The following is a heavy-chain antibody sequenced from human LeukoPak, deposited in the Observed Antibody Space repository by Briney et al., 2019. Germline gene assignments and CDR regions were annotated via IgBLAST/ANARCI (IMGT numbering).Heavy chain of an antibody. V-gene: IGHV3-21*01. CDR1: GFTFSSYS. J-gene: IGHJ4*02. CDR3: ARTLNN. D-gene: IGHD2/OR15-2a*01. CDR2: ISSSSSSI. Sequence: PGGSLRLSCAASGFTFSSYSMNWVRQAPGKGPEWVSRISSSSSSIFYTDSVKGRFTISRDISKNTLFLQMTSLRSEDTAVYYCARTLNNWGQGTLVTVSS.